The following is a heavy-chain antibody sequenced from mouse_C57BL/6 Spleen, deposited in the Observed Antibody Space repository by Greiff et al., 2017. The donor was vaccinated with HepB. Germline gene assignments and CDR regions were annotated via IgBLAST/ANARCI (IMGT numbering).Heavy chain of an antibody. V-gene: IGHV3-8*01. CDR2: ISYSGST. CDR3: ARYAGSSYLYWYFDV. Sequence: EVKVIESGPGLAKPSQSLSLTCSVTGYSITSDYWNWIRKFPGNKLEYMGYISYSGSTYYNPSLKSRISITRDTSKNQYYLQLNSVPTADTATYYCARYAGSSYLYWYFDVWGTGTTVTVSS. CDR1: GYSITSDY. D-gene: IGHD1-1*01. J-gene: IGHJ1*03.